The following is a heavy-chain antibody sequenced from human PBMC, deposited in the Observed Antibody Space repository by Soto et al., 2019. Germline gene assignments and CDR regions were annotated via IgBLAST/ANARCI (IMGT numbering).Heavy chain of an antibody. CDR2: IRSKAYGGTT. J-gene: IGHJ4*02. CDR1: GFTFGDYA. CDR3: TRDRLQLPY. Sequence: GSLRLSCTASGFTFGDYAMSWVRQAPGKGLEWVGFIRSKAYGGTTEYAASVKGRFTISRDDSKSIAYLQMNSLKTEDTAVYYCTRDRLQLPYWGQGTLVTVSS. D-gene: IGHD5-12*01. V-gene: IGHV3-49*04.